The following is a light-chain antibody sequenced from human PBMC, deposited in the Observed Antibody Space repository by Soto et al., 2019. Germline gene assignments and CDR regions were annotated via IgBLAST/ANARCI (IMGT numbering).Light chain of an antibody. J-gene: IGKJ4*02. CDR3: QQHNSSPPT. Sequence: DIQLTQSPSFLSASVGDRVTITCRASQGVSSYLAWYQQRPGKAPKLLIYAASTRASGVPSRFSGSGSGTEFTLTISRLEPEDFAAYYCQQHNSSPPTFGEGTKVDIK. CDR1: QGVSSY. V-gene: IGKV1-9*01. CDR2: AAS.